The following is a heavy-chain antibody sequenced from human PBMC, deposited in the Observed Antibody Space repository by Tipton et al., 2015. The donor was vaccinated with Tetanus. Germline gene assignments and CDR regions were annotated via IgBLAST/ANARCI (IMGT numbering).Heavy chain of an antibody. Sequence: GLVKPSQTLSLTCAISGDSVSSISAAWNWIRQSPSRGLEWLGRTYYRSKWYNDCAVSVKSRITINPDTSKNQFSLQLNSVAPEDTAVYFCARCGREWFGTPVFDIWGQGTLVTVSS. D-gene: IGHD3-10*01. CDR3: ARCGREWFGTPVFDI. CDR2: TYYRSKWYN. V-gene: IGHV6-1*01. J-gene: IGHJ3*02. CDR1: GDSVSSISAA.